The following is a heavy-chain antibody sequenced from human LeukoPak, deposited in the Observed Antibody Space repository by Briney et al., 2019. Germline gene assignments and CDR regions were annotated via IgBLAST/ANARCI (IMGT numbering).Heavy chain of an antibody. D-gene: IGHD3-22*01. CDR3: AKAQTGSSGLPYAFDI. CDR2: ISYDGSNK. CDR1: GFTFSSYG. J-gene: IGHJ3*02. Sequence: GGSLRLSCAASGFTFSSYGMHWVRQAPGKGLEWVAVISYDGSNKYYADSVKGRFTISRDNSKNTLYLQMNSLRAEDTAVYYCAKAQTGSSGLPYAFDIWGQGTMVTVSS. V-gene: IGHV3-30*18.